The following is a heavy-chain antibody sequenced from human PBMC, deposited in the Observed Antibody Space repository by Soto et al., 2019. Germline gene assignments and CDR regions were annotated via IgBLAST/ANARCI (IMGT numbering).Heavy chain of an antibody. V-gene: IGHV3-11*01. Sequence: GGSLRLSCAASGFTFSDYYMSWIRQAPRKGLEWVSYISSSGSTIYYADSVKDRFTISRDNAKNSLYLQMNSLRAEDTAVYYCARDPGTVTTFFGGWFDPWGQGTLVTVSS. J-gene: IGHJ5*02. D-gene: IGHD4-17*01. CDR1: GFTFSDYY. CDR2: ISSSGSTI. CDR3: ARDPGTVTTFFGGWFDP.